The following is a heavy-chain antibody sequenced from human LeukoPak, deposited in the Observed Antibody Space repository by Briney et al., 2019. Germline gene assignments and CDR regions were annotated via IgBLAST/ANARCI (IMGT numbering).Heavy chain of an antibody. CDR1: GGSISSYY. CDR3: AREVDYYGSGSYGGGLTDY. J-gene: IGHJ4*02. V-gene: IGHV4-34*01. Sequence: SETLSLTCTVSGGSISSYYWSWIRQPPGKGLEWIGEINHSGSTNYNPSLKSRVTISVDTSKNQFSLKLSSVTAADTAVYYCAREVDYYGSGSYGGGLTDYWGQGTLVTVSS. D-gene: IGHD3-10*01. CDR2: INHSGST.